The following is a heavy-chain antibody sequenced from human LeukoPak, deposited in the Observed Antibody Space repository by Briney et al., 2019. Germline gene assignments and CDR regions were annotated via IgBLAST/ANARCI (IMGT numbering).Heavy chain of an antibody. CDR2: ISYDGSNK. Sequence: GGSLRLSCAASGFSFSSYGMHWVRQAPGKGLEWVAVISYDGSNKYYADSVKGRFTISRDNSKNTLYLQMNSLRAEDTAVYYCARDLLIVDWGQGTLVTVSS. CDR3: ARDLLIVD. V-gene: IGHV3-30*19. CDR1: GFSFSSYG. D-gene: IGHD3-22*01. J-gene: IGHJ4*02.